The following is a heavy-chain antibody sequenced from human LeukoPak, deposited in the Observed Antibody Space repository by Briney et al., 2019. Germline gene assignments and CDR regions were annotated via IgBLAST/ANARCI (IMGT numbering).Heavy chain of an antibody. D-gene: IGHD1-26*01. CDR3: ARGISGSHGVDAFDI. CDR1: GGSISSYY. CDR2: IYYSGST. Sequence: SETLSLTCTVSGGSISSYYWSWIRQPPGKGLEWMGDIYYSGSTNYNPSLKTRVTISVDTSKHQFSLKLSSVTAADTAVYYWARGISGSHGVDAFDIWGQGTMVTVSS. V-gene: IGHV4-59*01. J-gene: IGHJ3*02.